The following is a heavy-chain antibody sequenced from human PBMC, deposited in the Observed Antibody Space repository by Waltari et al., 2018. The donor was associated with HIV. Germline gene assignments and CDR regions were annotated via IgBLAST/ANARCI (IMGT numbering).Heavy chain of an antibody. V-gene: IGHV3-30-3*01. J-gene: IGHJ3*02. CDR3: VKFAGPTIPGFFYDSKDI. CDR1: EFSFGSYD. Sequence: GQLLESGGHVVRPGETLSLSCVGSEFSFGSYDMQWVRQSPRKGLEWLAVVSYDEVEVVVADSVKGRFTVARDRSRDTLFLEMSGLRPEDSGLYYCVKFAGPTIPGFFYDSKDIWGPGTAVTVS. CDR2: VSYDEVEV. D-gene: IGHD3-16*01.